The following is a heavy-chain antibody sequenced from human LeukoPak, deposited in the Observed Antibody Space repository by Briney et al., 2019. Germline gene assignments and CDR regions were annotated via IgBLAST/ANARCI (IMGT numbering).Heavy chain of an antibody. CDR2: ISDSGGGT. CDR3: AKLPGRAADY. Sequence: GGSLRLSCAASGFTFSSYVMNWVRQAPGKGLEWVSGISDSGGGTYYADSVKGRFAISRDNSKNTLYLQMNSLRAEDTAVYYCAKLPGRAADYWGQGTLVTVSS. CDR1: GFTFSSYV. J-gene: IGHJ4*02. V-gene: IGHV3-23*01.